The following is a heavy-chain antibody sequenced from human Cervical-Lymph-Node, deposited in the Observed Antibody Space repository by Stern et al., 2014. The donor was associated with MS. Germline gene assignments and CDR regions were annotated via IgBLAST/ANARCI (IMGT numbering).Heavy chain of an antibody. Sequence: VQLLESGAEVKKPGSSVKVSCKTSGGTFSNYAFNWVRQAPGQGPEWMGGIIPILNTADYAQNFQGRVTITADESTNTTYMELSGLKSEDTAVYFCARGSVYYDFWITSYGHFQFWGQGTLVTVSS. CDR1: GGTFSNYA. D-gene: IGHD3-3*01. CDR3: ARGSVYYDFWITSYGHFQF. V-gene: IGHV1-69*01. J-gene: IGHJ4*02. CDR2: IIPILNTA.